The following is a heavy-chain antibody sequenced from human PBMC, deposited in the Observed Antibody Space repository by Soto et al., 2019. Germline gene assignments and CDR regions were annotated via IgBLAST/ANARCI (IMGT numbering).Heavy chain of an antibody. V-gene: IGHV3-9*01. Sequence: GGSLRLSCAASGFTFDDYAMHWVRQAPGKGLEWVSGISWNSGSIGYADSVKGRFTISRDNAKNSLYLQMNSPRAEDTALYYCAKDHYYYGSGASSGFDYWGQGTLVTVSS. CDR3: AKDHYYYGSGASSGFDY. CDR1: GFTFDDYA. CDR2: ISWNSGSI. D-gene: IGHD3-10*01. J-gene: IGHJ4*02.